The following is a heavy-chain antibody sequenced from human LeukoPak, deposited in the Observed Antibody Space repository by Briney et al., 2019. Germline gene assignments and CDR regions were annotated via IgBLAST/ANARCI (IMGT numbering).Heavy chain of an antibody. V-gene: IGHV3-23*01. CDR2: LSDNGDST. J-gene: IGHJ4*02. Sequence: PGGSLSLSCAASGFTLSNYAMSWVRQAPGKGLEWISTLSDNGDSTYYAGSVKGRLTISRDNSKYSLYLQMHSLRVEDTAVYYCAKYYYGSGSPIFDYWGQGTLVTVSS. CDR1: GFTLSNYA. CDR3: AKYYYGSGSPIFDY. D-gene: IGHD3-10*01.